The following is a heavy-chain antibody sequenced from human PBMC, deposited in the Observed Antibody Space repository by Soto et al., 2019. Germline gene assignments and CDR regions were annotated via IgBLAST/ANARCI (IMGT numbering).Heavy chain of an antibody. J-gene: IGHJ4*02. CDR2: IDSGGRTT. CDR1: GVTFSSDR. D-gene: IGHD3-10*01. CDR3: ARWFTYGNFDYFDY. V-gene: IGHV3-74*01. Sequence: GGSLRLSCAASGVTFSSDRMPWFRQAPGKGLVWASRIDSGGRTTTYADSVKGRFTISRDNAKNTLYLQMNGLRAEDTALYYCARWFTYGNFDYFDYWGQGTQVTVSS.